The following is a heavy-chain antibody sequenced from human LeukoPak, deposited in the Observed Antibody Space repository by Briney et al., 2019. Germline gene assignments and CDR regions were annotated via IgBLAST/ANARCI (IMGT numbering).Heavy chain of an antibody. CDR1: GGSISSYY. CDR3: ARVDYVWGSYRYFYFDY. J-gene: IGHJ4*02. Sequence: SETLSLTCTVSGGSISSYYWSWIRQPPGKGLEWIGYIYYSGSTNYNPSLKSRVTISVDTSKNQFSLKPSSVTAADTAVYYCARVDYVWGSYRYFYFDYWGQGTLVTVSS. CDR2: IYYSGST. D-gene: IGHD3-16*02. V-gene: IGHV4-59*01.